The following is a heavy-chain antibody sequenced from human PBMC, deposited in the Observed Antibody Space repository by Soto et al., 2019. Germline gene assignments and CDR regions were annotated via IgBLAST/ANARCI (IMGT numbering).Heavy chain of an antibody. CDR3: ARDSGEDYFDF. CDR1: GFTFSSYG. Sequence: GGSLRLSCAVSGFTFSSYGMHWVRQAPGKGLEWVAVIWFDGSHRYYADSVKGRFTISRDDSRDTLYLQMNSLRGEDTAVYYCARDSGEDYFDFWGQGILVTVSS. CDR2: IWFDGSHR. V-gene: IGHV3-33*01. D-gene: IGHD1-26*01. J-gene: IGHJ4*02.